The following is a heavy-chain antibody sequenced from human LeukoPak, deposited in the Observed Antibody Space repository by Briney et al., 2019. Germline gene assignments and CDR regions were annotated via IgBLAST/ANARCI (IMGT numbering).Heavy chain of an antibody. CDR1: GYSISSSNW. J-gene: IGHJ4*02. V-gene: IGHV4-28*01. CDR3: ARNRNDNSPYIDY. CDR2: IYYSGST. Sequence: SDTLSLTCAVSGYSISSSNWWGWIRQPPGKGLEWIGYIYYSGSTYYNPSLKSRVTMSVDTSKNQFSLKLSSVTAVDTAVYYCARNRNDNSPYIDYWGQGTLVTVSS. D-gene: IGHD4-23*01.